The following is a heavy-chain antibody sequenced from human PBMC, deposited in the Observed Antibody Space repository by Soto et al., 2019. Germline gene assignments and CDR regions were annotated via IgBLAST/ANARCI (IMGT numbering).Heavy chain of an antibody. CDR1: GDSISSSSYY. J-gene: IGHJ6*02. V-gene: IGHV4-39*01. CDR2: IYYSGST. Sequence: SETLSLTCTVSGDSISSSSYYWGWIRQPPGKGLEWIGSIYYSGSTYYNPSLKSRVTISVDTSKNQFSLKLSSVTAADTAVYYCARLGRDYYYYGMDVWGQGTTVPVSS. CDR3: ARLGRDYYYYGMDV. D-gene: IGHD1-26*01.